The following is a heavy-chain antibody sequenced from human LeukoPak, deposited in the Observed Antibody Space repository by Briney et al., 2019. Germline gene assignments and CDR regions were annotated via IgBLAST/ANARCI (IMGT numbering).Heavy chain of an antibody. CDR2: IYNGDTT. CDR1: GFTFSNYG. CDR3: ARVSNTYGYRLGRFDP. Sequence: PGGSLRLSCAPSGFTFSNYGMHWVRQAPGKGLGWVSSIYNGDTTYYADSVKDRFTVSRDNSKNTLNLQMNSLRADDTAVYYCARVSNTYGYRLGRFDPWGQGTLVTVSS. V-gene: IGHV3-53*01. J-gene: IGHJ5*02. D-gene: IGHD5-18*01.